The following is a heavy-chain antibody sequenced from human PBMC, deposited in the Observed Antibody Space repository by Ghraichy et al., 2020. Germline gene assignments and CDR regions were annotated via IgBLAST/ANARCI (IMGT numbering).Heavy chain of an antibody. V-gene: IGHV4-34*01. J-gene: IGHJ6*02. CDR2: INHSGRT. Sequence: SETLSLTCAVYGGSFSGYYWSWIRQPPGKGLEWIGEINHSGRTNYNPSLKSRVTISVDTSKNQFSLKLSSVTAADTAVYYCATIRAVAGSLRYYYGMDLWGQGTTVTVSS. D-gene: IGHD6-19*01. CDR1: GGSFSGYY. CDR3: ATIRAVAGSLRYYYGMDL.